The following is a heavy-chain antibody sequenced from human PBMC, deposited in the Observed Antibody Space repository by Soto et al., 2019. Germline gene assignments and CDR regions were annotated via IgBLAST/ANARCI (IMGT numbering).Heavy chain of an antibody. J-gene: IGHJ4*02. CDR1: GGSISSGDYY. CDR3: ASSWQQLVSFYFAY. Sequence: SETLSLTCTVSGGSISSGDYYWSWIRQPPGKGLEWIGYIYYSGSTYYNPSLKSRVTISVDTSKNQFSLKLSSVTAADTAVYYCASSWQQLVSFYFAYWGQGTLVTGSS. CDR2: IYYSGST. D-gene: IGHD6-6*01. V-gene: IGHV4-30-4*01.